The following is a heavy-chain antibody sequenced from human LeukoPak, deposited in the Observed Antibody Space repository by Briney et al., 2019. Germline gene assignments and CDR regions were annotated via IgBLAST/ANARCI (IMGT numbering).Heavy chain of an antibody. CDR1: GGTFSSNA. J-gene: IGHJ4*02. CDR3: ARDSRSGWYFDY. CDR2: IIPIFGTA. Sequence: SVKVSCKASGGTFSSNAISWVRQAPGQGLEWMGGIIPIFGTANYAQKFQGRVTITADESTSTAYMELSSLRSEDTAVYYCARDSRSGWYFDYWGQGTLVTVSS. V-gene: IGHV1-69*13. D-gene: IGHD6-19*01.